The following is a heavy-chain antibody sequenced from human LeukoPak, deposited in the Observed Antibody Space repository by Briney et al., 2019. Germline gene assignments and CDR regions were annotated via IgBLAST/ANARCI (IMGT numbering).Heavy chain of an antibody. CDR1: GGSLSSYY. V-gene: IGHV4-59*08. J-gene: IGHJ4*02. CDR2: IYYSGST. Sequence: SETLSLTCTVSGGSLSSYYWSWIRQPPGKGLEWIGYIYYSGSTNYNPSLKSRVTISVDTSKNQFSLKLSSVTAADTAVYYCARHVVGGPFDYWGQGTLVTVSS. CDR3: ARHVVGGPFDY. D-gene: IGHD2-21*01.